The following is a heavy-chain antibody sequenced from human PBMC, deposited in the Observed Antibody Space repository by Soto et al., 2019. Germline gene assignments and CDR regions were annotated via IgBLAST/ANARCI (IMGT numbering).Heavy chain of an antibody. V-gene: IGHV4-31*03. D-gene: IGHD1-26*01. CDR2: IYYSGTT. Sequence: SETLSPTCSVAGGSFRGHSFIWIWNRHCPGTGLEWIGYIYYSGTTYYNPSLRSRVIMSVDTSKNQFSLKLRSLRSDDTAVYFCARVNTGRYGYYYAMDVWGQGTTVTVSS. CDR1: GGSFRGHSFI. CDR3: ARVNTGRYGYYYAMDV. J-gene: IGHJ6*02.